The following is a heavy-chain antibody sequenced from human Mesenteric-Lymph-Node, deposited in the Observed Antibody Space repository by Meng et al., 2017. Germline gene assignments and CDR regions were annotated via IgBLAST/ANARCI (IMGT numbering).Heavy chain of an antibody. V-gene: IGHV1-2*06. CDR3: AKSSLHAGTLYFDS. CDR1: GYTCTDYY. D-gene: IGHD2-21*02. Sequence: QFQRVQSGVEVKKPGAEVKVPCKAPGYTCTDYYMQWVRQAPGQGLEWMGRPNPNRGDTNYAQKCQGRVTMTRNTSISTAYMELSRLTSDDTAVHYCAKSSLHAGTLYFDSWGQGTLVTVSS. CDR2: PNPNRGDT. J-gene: IGHJ4*02.